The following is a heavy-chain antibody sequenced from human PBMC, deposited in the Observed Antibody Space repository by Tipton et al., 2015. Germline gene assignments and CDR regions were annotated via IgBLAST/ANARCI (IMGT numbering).Heavy chain of an antibody. CDR3: ARLIGWFDP. Sequence: LRLSCTVSGVSVTSGSFYWSWIRQSPGKGLEWIGEIFHDGTTNYNPSLKSRVTISVDESKNQFSLKLTSVTAADTALYYCARLIGWFDPWGQGTLVTVSS. CDR2: IFHDGTT. J-gene: IGHJ5*02. D-gene: IGHD3-16*01. V-gene: IGHV4-61*01. CDR1: GVSVTSGSFY.